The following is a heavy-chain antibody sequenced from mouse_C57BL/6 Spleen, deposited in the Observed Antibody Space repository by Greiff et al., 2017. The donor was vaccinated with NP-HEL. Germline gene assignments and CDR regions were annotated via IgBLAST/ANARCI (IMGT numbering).Heavy chain of an antibody. D-gene: IGHD2-4*01. J-gene: IGHJ3*01. V-gene: IGHV1-52*01. CDR1: GYTFTSYW. CDR3: AIKPYDYGGFAY. Sequence: QVQLKQPGAELVRPGSSVKLSCKASGYTFTSYWMHWVKQRPIQGLEWIGNIDPSDSETHYNQKFKDKATLTVDKSSSTAYMQLSSLTSEDSAVYYCAIKPYDYGGFAYWGQGTLVTVSA. CDR2: IDPSDSET.